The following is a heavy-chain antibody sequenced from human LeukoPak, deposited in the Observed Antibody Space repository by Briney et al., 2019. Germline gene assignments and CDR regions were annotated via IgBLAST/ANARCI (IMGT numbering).Heavy chain of an antibody. CDR2: IYTSGST. V-gene: IGHV4-4*07. D-gene: IGHD3-10*01. CDR1: GGSISSYY. J-gene: IGHJ3*02. Sequence: SETLSLTCTVSGGSISSYYWSWIRQPAGKGLEWIGRIYTSGSTNYNPSLKSRVTISVDTSKNQFSLKLSSVTAADTAVYYCARGFYGSGSHDAFDIWGQGTMVTVSS. CDR3: ARGFYGSGSHDAFDI.